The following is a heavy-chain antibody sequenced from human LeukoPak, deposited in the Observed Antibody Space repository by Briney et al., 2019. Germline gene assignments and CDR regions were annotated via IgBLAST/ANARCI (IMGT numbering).Heavy chain of an antibody. CDR2: ISGSGGST. J-gene: IGHJ4*02. CDR3: ARPYYYDSSGYPYYFDY. D-gene: IGHD3-22*01. Sequence: GGSLRLSCAASGFTFSSYGMHWVRQAPGKGLEWVSAISGSGGSTYYADSVKGRFTISRDNSKNALYLQMNSLRAEDTAVYYCARPYYYDSSGYPYYFDYWGQGTLVTVSS. CDR1: GFTFSSYG. V-gene: IGHV3-23*01.